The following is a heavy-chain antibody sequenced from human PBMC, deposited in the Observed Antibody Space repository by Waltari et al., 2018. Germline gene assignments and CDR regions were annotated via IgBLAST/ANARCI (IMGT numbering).Heavy chain of an antibody. D-gene: IGHD6-19*01. CDR1: GGTFSSYA. CDR3: ASSIAVAGRRYYYGMDV. Sequence: QVQLVQSGAEVKKHGSSVKVSCKASGGTFSSYAISWVRQDPGKGLEWIGWSIPIFGTAHYAQKFQGRVTITADESTSTAYMELSSLRSEDTAVYYCASSIAVAGRRYYYGMDVWGQGTTVTVSS. CDR2: SIPIFGTA. V-gene: IGHV1-69*01. J-gene: IGHJ6*02.